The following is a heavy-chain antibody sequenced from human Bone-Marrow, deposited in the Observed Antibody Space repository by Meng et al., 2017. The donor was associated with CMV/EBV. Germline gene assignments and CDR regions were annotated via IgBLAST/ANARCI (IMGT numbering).Heavy chain of an antibody. CDR3: ATRVYAGSGSYSPRNYYYYGMDV. Sequence: MQWDRKAAGKGMDWVALISYDGKKECYADSVKGRFTISRDNARNTMSLQMNSLRAKDTAVYYCATRVYAGSGSYSPRNYYYYGMDVWGQGTTVTVSS. D-gene: IGHD1-26*01. J-gene: IGHJ6*02. CDR2: ISYDGKKE. V-gene: IGHV3-30*04.